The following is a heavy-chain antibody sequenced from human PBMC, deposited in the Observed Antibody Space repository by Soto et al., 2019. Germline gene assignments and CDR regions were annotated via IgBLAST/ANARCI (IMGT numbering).Heavy chain of an antibody. Sequence: QVQLQESGPGLVRHSETLSLTCTVSAGSISSNYWNWIRQAPGKGLEWIGLIHHSGSTNYNPSLKSRGTISLDTSKDQLSLKLSSVTAADTAVYYCTIGAGWTTDYWGQGTLVTVSS. CDR1: AGSISSNY. V-gene: IGHV4-59*01. CDR3: TIGAGWTTDY. CDR2: IHHSGST. J-gene: IGHJ4*02. D-gene: IGHD6-19*01.